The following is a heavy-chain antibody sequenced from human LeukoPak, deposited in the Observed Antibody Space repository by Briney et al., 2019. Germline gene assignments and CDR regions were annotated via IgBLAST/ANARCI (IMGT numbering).Heavy chain of an antibody. CDR1: GGSITSHY. CDR2: IYYSGST. J-gene: IGHJ4*02. D-gene: IGHD1-7*01. Sequence: SETLSLTCTVSGGSITSHYWSWIRQPPGKGLEWIGFIYYSGSTSYNPSLNSRVTLSVDTSKSQLSLNLTSVTAADTALYYCARDGPNYDIDSWGQGTLVTVSS. V-gene: IGHV4-59*11. CDR3: ARDGPNYDIDS.